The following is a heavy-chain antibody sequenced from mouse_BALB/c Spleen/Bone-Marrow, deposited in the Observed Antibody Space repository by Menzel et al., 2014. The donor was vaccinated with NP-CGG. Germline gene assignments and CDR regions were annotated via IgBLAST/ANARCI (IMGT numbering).Heavy chain of an antibody. D-gene: IGHD1-1*01. Sequence: VQLKESGAELVKPGASVKLSCTASGFNIKDTYMHWVKQRPEQGLEWIGRIDPANGNTKYDPKFQDKATITADTSNTAYLQLSSLTSEDTAVYYCANYYYGYYFDYWGQGTTLTVSS. V-gene: IGHV14-3*02. CDR1: GFNIKDTY. CDR3: ANYYYGYYFDY. CDR2: IDPANGNT. J-gene: IGHJ2*01.